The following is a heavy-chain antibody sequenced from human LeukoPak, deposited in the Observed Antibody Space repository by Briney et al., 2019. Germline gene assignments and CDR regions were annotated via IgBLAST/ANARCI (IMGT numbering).Heavy chain of an antibody. Sequence: PGGSLRLSCAASGFTFNNYAMSWVRQAPGKGLEWVSVISVSGGSTYYADSVKGRFTISRDNSKNTPYLQMNSLRAEDTAVYYCAKSPGGVVSTSFDNWGQGTLVTVSS. D-gene: IGHD2-2*01. CDR3: AKSPGGVVSTSFDN. CDR1: GFTFNNYA. CDR2: ISVSGGST. J-gene: IGHJ4*02. V-gene: IGHV3-23*01.